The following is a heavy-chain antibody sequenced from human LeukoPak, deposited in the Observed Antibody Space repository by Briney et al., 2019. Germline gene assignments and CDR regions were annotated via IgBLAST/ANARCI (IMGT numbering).Heavy chain of an antibody. CDR2: INTDGSST. CDR1: GGSFSGYY. V-gene: IGHV3-74*01. CDR3: AKVGLRATTPFDY. J-gene: IGHJ4*02. D-gene: IGHD4-17*01. Sequence: ETLSLTCAVYGGSFSGYYWSWVRQAPGKGLVWVSRINTDGSSTSYADSVKGRFTISRDNSKNTLYLQMNSLRAEDTAVYYCAKVGLRATTPFDYWGQGTLVTVSS.